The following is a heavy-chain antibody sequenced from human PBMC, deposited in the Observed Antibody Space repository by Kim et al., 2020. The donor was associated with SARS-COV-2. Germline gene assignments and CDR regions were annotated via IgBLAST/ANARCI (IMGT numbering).Heavy chain of an antibody. Sequence: ADSVKGRFTISRDNAKNTLYLQMNSLRAEDTAVYYCARDGRVGFGELFYYWGQGTLVTVSS. J-gene: IGHJ4*02. D-gene: IGHD3-10*01. CDR3: ARDGRVGFGELFYY. V-gene: IGHV3-74*01.